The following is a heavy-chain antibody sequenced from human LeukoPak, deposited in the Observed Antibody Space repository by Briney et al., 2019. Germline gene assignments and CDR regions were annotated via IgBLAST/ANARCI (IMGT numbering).Heavy chain of an antibody. CDR2: ISGSGGST. CDR3: AEGVVVVPATPFDY. CDR1: GFTFSNYA. J-gene: IGHJ4*02. D-gene: IGHD2-15*01. Sequence: GGSLRLSCAASGFTFSNYAMSWVRQAPGKGLEWVSAISGSGGSTYYADSVKGRFTISRDNSKSTLYLQMNSLRAEDTALYYCAEGVVVVPATPFDYWGQGTLVTVSS. V-gene: IGHV3-23*01.